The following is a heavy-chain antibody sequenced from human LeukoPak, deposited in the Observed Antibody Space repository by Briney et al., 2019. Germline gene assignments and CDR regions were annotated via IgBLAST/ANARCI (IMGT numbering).Heavy chain of an antibody. D-gene: IGHD5-18*01. J-gene: IGHJ3*02. CDR3: ARDVGWYSYGPDAFDI. CDR1: GFTFSSYA. CDR2: ISYDGSNK. V-gene: IGHV3-30-3*01. Sequence: GRSLRLSCAASGFTFSSYAMHWVRQAPGKGLEWVAVISYDGSNKYYADSVKGRFTISRDNSKNTLYLQMNSLRAEDTAVYYCARDVGWYSYGPDAFDIWGQGTMVTVSS.